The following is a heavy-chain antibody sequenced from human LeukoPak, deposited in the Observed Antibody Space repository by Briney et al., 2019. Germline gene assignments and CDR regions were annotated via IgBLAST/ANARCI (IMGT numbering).Heavy chain of an antibody. J-gene: IGHJ4*02. D-gene: IGHD6-13*01. V-gene: IGHV3-33*01. Sequence: PGGSLRLSCAASGFTFRSYGMHWVRQAPGKGLEWVAIVWYDGNNKYYADSVKGRFTVSRDNSKDTVSLQLNSLRAEDTAAYYCARGSEAAAGAFDYWGQGALVTVPS. CDR2: VWYDGNNK. CDR3: ARGSEAAAGAFDY. CDR1: GFTFRSYG.